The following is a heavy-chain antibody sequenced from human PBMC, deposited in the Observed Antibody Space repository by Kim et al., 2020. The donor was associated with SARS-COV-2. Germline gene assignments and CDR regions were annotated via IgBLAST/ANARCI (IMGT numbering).Heavy chain of an antibody. Sequence: GGSLRLSCAASGFTFSSYSMNWVRQAPGKGLEWVSSISSSSSYIYYADSVKGRFTISRDNAKNSLYLQMNSLRAEDTAVYYCARVIGIAAASDDWGQGTLVTVSS. CDR3: ARVIGIAAASDD. CDR2: ISSSSSYI. D-gene: IGHD6-13*01. J-gene: IGHJ4*02. V-gene: IGHV3-21*01. CDR1: GFTFSSYS.